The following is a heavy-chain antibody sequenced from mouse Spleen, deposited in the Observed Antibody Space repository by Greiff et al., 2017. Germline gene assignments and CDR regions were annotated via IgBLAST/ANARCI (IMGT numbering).Heavy chain of an antibody. D-gene: IGHD1-1*01. J-gene: IGHJ1*01. V-gene: IGHV2-2*01. CDR1: GFSLTSYG. CDR3: ARNSITTVVPYFDV. CDR2: IWSGGST. Sequence: VKLVESGPGLVQPSQSLSITCTVSGFSLTSYGVHWVRQSPGKGLEWLGVIWSGGSTDYNAAFISRLSISKDNSKSQVFFKMNSLQADDTAIYYCARNSITTVVPYFDVWGAGTTVTVSS.